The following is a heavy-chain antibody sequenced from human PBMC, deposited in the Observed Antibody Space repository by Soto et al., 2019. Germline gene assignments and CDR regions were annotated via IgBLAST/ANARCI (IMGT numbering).Heavy chain of an antibody. CDR3: ARVERGTATTVVDAFDI. J-gene: IGHJ3*02. D-gene: IGHD1-1*01. V-gene: IGHV4-61*01. CDR1: GGFVSSGSYY. CDR2: MSHSGGT. Sequence: SETLALTCAVYGGFVSSGSYYWSWIRQPPGKGLEWIGEMSHSGGTHFNPSLKSRVTISVDTSKNQFSLKMSSVTAADTALYYCARVERGTATTVVDAFDIWGPGTIVTVSS.